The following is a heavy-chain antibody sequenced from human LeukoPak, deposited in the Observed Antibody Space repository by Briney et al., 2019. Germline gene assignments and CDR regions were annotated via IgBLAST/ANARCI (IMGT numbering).Heavy chain of an antibody. J-gene: IGHJ3*02. CDR2: IIPIFGTA. Sequence: SVKVSCKASGGTFSSYAISWVRQAPGQGLEWMGGIIPIFGTANYAQKFQGRVTITADESASTAYMELSSLRSEDTAVYYCARDQRVDSSGYYDAFDIWGQGTMVTVSS. CDR3: ARDQRVDSSGYYDAFDI. V-gene: IGHV1-69*01. D-gene: IGHD3-22*01. CDR1: GGTFSSYA.